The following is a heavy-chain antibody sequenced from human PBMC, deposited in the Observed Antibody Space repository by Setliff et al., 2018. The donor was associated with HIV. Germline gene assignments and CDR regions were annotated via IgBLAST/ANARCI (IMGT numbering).Heavy chain of an antibody. CDR1: GESFNDYY. CDR2: IDHSGNI. CDR3: ARGLNYYGSGSYLPLGY. D-gene: IGHD3-10*01. J-gene: IGHJ4*02. V-gene: IGHV4-34*01. Sequence: SETLLTCAVYGESFNDYYWTWIRQPPGKGLEWIGEIDHSGNIKYHASLKSRVTISKDTSKNQISLKLRSVTAADTAVYYCARGLNYYGSGSYLPLGYWGQGTLVTVSS.